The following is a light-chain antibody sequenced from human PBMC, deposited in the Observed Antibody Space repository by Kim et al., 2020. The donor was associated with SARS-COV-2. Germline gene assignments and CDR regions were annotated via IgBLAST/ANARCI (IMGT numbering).Light chain of an antibody. CDR1: KSISDW. J-gene: IGKJ4*01. Sequence: VGDRVNKTGRASKSISDWWGWYQQKPGRADKRLIYRASRLDSGGPSRFSGSGSETEFSLTISSLQPDDFATYYCQQYRTYPPLTFGGGTKVDIK. CDR3: QQYRTYPPLT. V-gene: IGKV1-5*03. CDR2: RAS.